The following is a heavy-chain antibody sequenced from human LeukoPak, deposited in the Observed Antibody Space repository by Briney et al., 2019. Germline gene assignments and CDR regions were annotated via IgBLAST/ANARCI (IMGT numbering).Heavy chain of an antibody. CDR3: ATEERYDSSGYY. J-gene: IGHJ4*02. Sequence: SETLSLTCTVSGGSISSGSYYWRWLRQPAGKGLEWIGRIYTSGSTNYNPSLKSRVTISVDTSKNQFSLKLSSVTAADTAVYYCATEERYDSSGYYWGQGTLVTVSS. V-gene: IGHV4-61*02. CDR1: GGSISSGSYY. CDR2: IYTSGST. D-gene: IGHD3-22*01.